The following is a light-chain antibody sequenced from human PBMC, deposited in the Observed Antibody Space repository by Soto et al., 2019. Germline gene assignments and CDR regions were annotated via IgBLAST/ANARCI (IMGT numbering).Light chain of an antibody. CDR1: SAHSSYA. CDR2: VNSDGSH. V-gene: IGLV4-69*01. CDR3: QTRGTGIVV. Sequence: QSVLTQSPSASASLGASVKLTCTLSSAHSSYAIAWHQQQPEKGPRYLMKVNSDGSHNKGDEIPDRFSGSSSGAERYLIISSLQSEDEADYYCQTRGTGIVVFGGGTKVTVL. J-gene: IGLJ2*01.